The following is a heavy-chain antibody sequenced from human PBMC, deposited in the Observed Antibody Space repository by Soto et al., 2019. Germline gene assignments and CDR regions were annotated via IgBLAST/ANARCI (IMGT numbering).Heavy chain of an antibody. V-gene: IGHV4-30-4*01. D-gene: IGHD5-18*01. CDR3: ARGSAAKRYFDL. CDR1: GAPISGGDYH. Sequence: QVQLQESGPGLVKPSQTLSLMCTVSGAPISGGDYHWSWIRQPPGKGLEWIGYIFPSGATHYNSSLASRITMSVETSKSHFSLKLTSVTAADTAVYFCARGSAAKRYFDLWGRGTLVTVSS. J-gene: IGHJ2*01. CDR2: IFPSGAT.